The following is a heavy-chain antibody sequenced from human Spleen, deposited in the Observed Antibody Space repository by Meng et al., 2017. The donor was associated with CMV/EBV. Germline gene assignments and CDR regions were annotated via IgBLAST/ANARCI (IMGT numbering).Heavy chain of an antibody. Sequence: SETLSLTCAVYGESFGGHYLSWIRQPPGKGLEWIGEINHTGSTNYNPSLKTRVTISVDTSKNQFSLKLSSVTAADTAVYYCARGNTAMVWGQLAPPGGFDPWGQGTLVTVSS. CDR2: INHTGST. V-gene: IGHV4-34*01. CDR3: ARGNTAMVWGQLAPPGGFDP. CDR1: GESFGGHY. D-gene: IGHD5-18*01. J-gene: IGHJ5*02.